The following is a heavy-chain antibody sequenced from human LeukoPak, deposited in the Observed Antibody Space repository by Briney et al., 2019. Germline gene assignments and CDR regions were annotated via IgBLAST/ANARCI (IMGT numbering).Heavy chain of an antibody. D-gene: IGHD1-26*01. CDR3: ARDYRSTFDY. Sequence: GGSLRLSCAASGFIFSSYWMSWVRQAPGKGLEWVANIKQDGSQKYYVDSVKGRFTISRDNAKNSLYLQMNSLRAEDTAVYYCARDYRSTFDYWGQGTLVTVSS. V-gene: IGHV3-7*03. CDR2: IKQDGSQK. CDR1: GFIFSSYW. J-gene: IGHJ4*02.